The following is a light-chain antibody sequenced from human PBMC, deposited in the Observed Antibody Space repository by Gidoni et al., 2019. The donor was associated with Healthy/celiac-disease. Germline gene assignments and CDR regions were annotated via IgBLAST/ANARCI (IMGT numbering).Light chain of an antibody. CDR3: QQRSNWPQYT. Sequence: EIVLTQSPATLSLSPGERATLSCRASQSVSSYLAWYQQKPGQDPRLVIYDASNRATGIPARFSGSGSGTDFTLTISILEPEDCAVYYCQQRSNWPQYTFGQGTKLEIK. CDR2: DAS. V-gene: IGKV3-11*01. CDR1: QSVSSY. J-gene: IGKJ2*01.